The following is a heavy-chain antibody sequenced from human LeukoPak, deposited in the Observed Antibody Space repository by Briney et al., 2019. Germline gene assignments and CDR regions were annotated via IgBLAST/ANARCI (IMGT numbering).Heavy chain of an antibody. CDR2: IYTSGST. CDR3: ARGAGYYDSSGYYGFDY. CDR1: GGSISRYY. J-gene: IGHJ4*02. V-gene: IGHV4-4*07. D-gene: IGHD3-22*01. Sequence: SETLSLTCTVSGGSISRYYWSWIRQPAGKGLEWIGRIYTSGSTNYNPSLKSRVTMSVDTSKNQFSLKLSSVTAADTAVYYCARGAGYYDSSGYYGFDYWGQGTLVTVSS.